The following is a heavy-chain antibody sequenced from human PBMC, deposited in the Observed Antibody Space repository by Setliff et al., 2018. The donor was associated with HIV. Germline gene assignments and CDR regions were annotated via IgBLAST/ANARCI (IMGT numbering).Heavy chain of an antibody. CDR3: ARGHGVYSGSYLAVYFDY. D-gene: IGHD1-26*01. J-gene: IGHJ4*02. CDR2: IYYNGST. CDR1: GGSIRSHY. Sequence: SETLSLTCTVSGGSIRSHYWSWIRQSPGKGLEYIGYIYYNGSTNYNPSLQSRVTISVETSKNQFSLKLSSVTAADTAVYYCARGHGVYSGSYLAVYFDYWGQGTLVTVSS. V-gene: IGHV4-59*11.